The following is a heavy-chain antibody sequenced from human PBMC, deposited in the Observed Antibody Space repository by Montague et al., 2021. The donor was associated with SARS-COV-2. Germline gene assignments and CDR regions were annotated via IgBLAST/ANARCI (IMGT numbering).Heavy chain of an antibody. J-gene: IGHJ5*02. CDR2: IYYSGST. Sequence: SETLSLTCTVSGVSISSSSYYWGWIRQPPGKGLEWIGSIYYSGSTYYNPSLKSRVTISVDTSKNQFSLKLSSVTAADTAVYYCARQGDRLLLEYWFDPWGQGTLVTVSS. CDR3: ARQGDRLLLEYWFDP. CDR1: GVSISSSSYY. D-gene: IGHD2-2*01. V-gene: IGHV4-39*01.